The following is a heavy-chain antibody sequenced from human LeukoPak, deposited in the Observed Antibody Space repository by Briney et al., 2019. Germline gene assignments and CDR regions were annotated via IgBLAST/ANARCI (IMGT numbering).Heavy chain of an antibody. Sequence: SQTLSLTXTVSGGSISSGSYYWSCVRQPAGKGLEWIGRIYTSGSTNYNPSLKSRATISVDTSKNQFSLKLSSVTAADTAVYYCASYYGIVGANNAFDIWGQGTMVTVSS. CDR1: GGSISSGSYY. D-gene: IGHD1-26*01. CDR2: IYTSGST. V-gene: IGHV4-61*02. J-gene: IGHJ3*02. CDR3: ASYYGIVGANNAFDI.